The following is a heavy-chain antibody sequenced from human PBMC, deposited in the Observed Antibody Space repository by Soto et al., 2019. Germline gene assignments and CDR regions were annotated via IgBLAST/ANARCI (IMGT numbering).Heavy chain of an antibody. CDR2: INPNSGGT. V-gene: IGHV1-2*02. J-gene: IGHJ4*02. CDR3: ARRGYSGYELDY. D-gene: IGHD5-12*01. Sequence: ASVKVSCKATGYTFTGYYMHWERQAPGQGLEWMGWINPNSGGTNYAQKFQGRVTMTRDTSISTAYMELSRVTSDDTAVYYWARRGYSGYELDYWGQGTLVTVSS. CDR1: GYTFTGYY.